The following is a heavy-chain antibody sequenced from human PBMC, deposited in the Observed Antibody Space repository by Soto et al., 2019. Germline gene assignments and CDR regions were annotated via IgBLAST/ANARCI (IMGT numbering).Heavy chain of an antibody. V-gene: IGHV3-30*18. CDR1: GFTFGIYG. CDR3: AKDRGAAEYSSPDGMDV. Sequence: PGVCLRLCWAAAGFTFGIYGIHVVLQPPGKGREWVAVISYDGSNKYYADCVKGRFTISRDNSKNTLYLQMNSLRAEDTAVYYCAKDRGAAEYSSPDGMDVWGQGTTVTVSS. CDR2: ISYDGSNK. J-gene: IGHJ6*02. D-gene: IGHD6-6*01.